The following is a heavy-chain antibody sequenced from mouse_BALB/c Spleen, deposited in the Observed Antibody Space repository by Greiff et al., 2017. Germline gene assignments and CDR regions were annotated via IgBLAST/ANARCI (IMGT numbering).Heavy chain of an antibody. CDR1: GYSFTSYW. J-gene: IGHJ4*01. Sequence: EVQLQQSGTVLARPGASVKMSCKASGYSFTSYWMHWVKQRPGQGLEWIGAIYPGNSDTSYNQKFKGKAKLTAVTSASTAYMELSSLTNEDSAVYYCTKGDGYYVMDYWGQGTSVTVSS. D-gene: IGHD2-3*01. V-gene: IGHV1-5*01. CDR2: IYPGNSDT. CDR3: TKGDGYYVMDY.